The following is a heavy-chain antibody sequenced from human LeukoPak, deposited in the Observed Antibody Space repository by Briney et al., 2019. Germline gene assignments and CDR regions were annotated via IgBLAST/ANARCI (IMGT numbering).Heavy chain of an antibody. CDR1: GGSFSGYY. J-gene: IGHJ5*02. CDR3: ASPGTYGDYHSWFDP. Sequence: SETLSLTCAVYGGSFSGYYWSWIRQPPGKGLEWIGEINHSGSTNYNPSLKSRVTISVDTSKNQFSLKLSSVTAADTAVYYCASPGTYGDYHSWFDPWGQGTLVTVSS. D-gene: IGHD4-17*01. CDR2: INHSGST. V-gene: IGHV4-34*01.